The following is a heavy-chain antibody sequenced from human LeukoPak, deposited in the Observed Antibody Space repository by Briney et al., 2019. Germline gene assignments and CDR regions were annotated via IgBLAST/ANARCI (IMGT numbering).Heavy chain of an antibody. D-gene: IGHD3-9*01. CDR2: IRYDGSNK. CDR3: AKGAYDILTEDV. V-gene: IGHV3-30*02. Sequence: SGGSLRLSCAASGFTFSSYGMHWVRQAPGKGLEWVAFIRYDGSNKYYADSVKGRFTISRDNSKNTLYLQMNSLRAEDTAVYYWAKGAYDILTEDVWGKGTTVTVSS. J-gene: IGHJ6*04. CDR1: GFTFSSYG.